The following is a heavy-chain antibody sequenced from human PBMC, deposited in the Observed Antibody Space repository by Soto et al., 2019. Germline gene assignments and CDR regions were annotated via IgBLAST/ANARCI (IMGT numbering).Heavy chain of an antibody. D-gene: IGHD3-10*01. CDR3: TTDSKILWFGELFDGMDV. CDR1: GFTFSNAW. CDR2: IKSKTDGGTT. V-gene: IGHV3-15*07. J-gene: IGHJ6*02. Sequence: GGSLRLSCAASGFTFSNAWMNWVRQAPGKGLEWVGRIKSKTDGGTTYYAAPVKGRFTISRDDSKNTLYLQMNSLKTEDTAVYYCTTDSKILWFGELFDGMDVWGQGTTVTVSS.